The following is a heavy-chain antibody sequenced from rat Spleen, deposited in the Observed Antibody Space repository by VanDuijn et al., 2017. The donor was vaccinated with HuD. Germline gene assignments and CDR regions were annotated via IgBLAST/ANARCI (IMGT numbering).Heavy chain of an antibody. D-gene: IGHD1-2*01. CDR2: IWGDGST. J-gene: IGHJ2*01. CDR1: GFSLSSYG. Sequence: QVQLKESGPGLVQPSQTLSLTCTVSGFSLSSYGVIWVRQPPGKGLEWMGGIWGDGSTDYNSALKSRLSISRDTSKSQVFLKMNSLQTEDTAMYFCASYSSIGGYFDYWGQGVMVTVSS. V-gene: IGHV2S61*01. CDR3: ASYSSIGGYFDY.